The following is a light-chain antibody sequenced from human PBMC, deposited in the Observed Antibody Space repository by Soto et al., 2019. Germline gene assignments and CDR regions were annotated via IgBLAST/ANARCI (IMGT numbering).Light chain of an antibody. CDR3: QQRSNWPPWT. V-gene: IGKV3-11*01. Sequence: EIVLTPSPATLSLSPVERAPLSCRASQSVSSYLAWYQQKPGQAPRLLIYDASNRATGIPARFSGSGSGTDFTLTISSLEPEDFAVYYCQQRSNWPPWTFGQGTKVDIK. CDR1: QSVSSY. J-gene: IGKJ1*01. CDR2: DAS.